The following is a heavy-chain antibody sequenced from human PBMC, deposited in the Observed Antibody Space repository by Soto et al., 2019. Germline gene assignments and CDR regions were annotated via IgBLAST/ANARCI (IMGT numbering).Heavy chain of an antibody. CDR2: ISSSSSYT. Sequence: SLRLSCAASGFTFSDYYMSWIRQAPGKGLEWVSYISSSSSYTNYADSVKGRFTISRDNAKNSLYLQMNSLRAEDTAVYYCARGAHDYSNYGTYYYGMDVWGQGTTVTVSS. V-gene: IGHV3-11*06. CDR1: GFTFSDYY. J-gene: IGHJ6*02. D-gene: IGHD4-4*01. CDR3: ARGAHDYSNYGTYYYGMDV.